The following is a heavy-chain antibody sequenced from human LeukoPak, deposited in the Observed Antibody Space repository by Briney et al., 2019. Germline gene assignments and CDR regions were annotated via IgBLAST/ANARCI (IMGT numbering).Heavy chain of an antibody. Sequence: ASVKVSCKASGYTFTGYYMHWVRQAPGQGLEWMGWIKPNSGGTNYAQKFQGWVTMTRDTSISTAYMELSRLRSDDTAVYYCARAGSVAAPFDYWGQGTLVTVSS. CDR2: IKPNSGGT. CDR3: ARAGSVAAPFDY. J-gene: IGHJ4*02. D-gene: IGHD6-19*01. CDR1: GYTFTGYY. V-gene: IGHV1-2*04.